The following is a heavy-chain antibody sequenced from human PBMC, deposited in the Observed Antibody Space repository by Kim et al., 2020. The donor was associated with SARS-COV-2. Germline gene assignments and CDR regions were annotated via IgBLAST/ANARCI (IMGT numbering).Heavy chain of an antibody. J-gene: IGHJ6*02. CDR2: ISYEGSNK. CDR1: GFTFSSYA. CDR3: ARAFPNYYDSSGYYYHYYYGMDV. Sequence: GGSLRLSCAASGFTFSSYAMHWVRQAPGKGLEWVAVISYEGSNKYYADSVKGRFTISRDNSKNTLYLQMNCLRAEDTAVYYCARAFPNYYDSSGYYYHYYYGMDVWGQGTTASLS. V-gene: IGHV3-30*04. D-gene: IGHD3-22*01.